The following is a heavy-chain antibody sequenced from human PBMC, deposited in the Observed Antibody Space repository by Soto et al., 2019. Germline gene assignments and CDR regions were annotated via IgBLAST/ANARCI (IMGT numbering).Heavy chain of an antibody. Sequence: QVQLQESGPGLVKPSETLSLTCTVSGGSISSYYWCWIRQPPGKGLEWVGYIYYIGSTNYNPSLKSRVPISVDTSKNQLALQLSSVTAADTAVYYCASLQCSGGSCYVGGWFDHWGQGTLVTVSS. CDR1: GGSISSYY. CDR2: IYYIGST. CDR3: ASLQCSGGSCYVGGWFDH. D-gene: IGHD2-15*01. J-gene: IGHJ5*02. V-gene: IGHV4-59*01.